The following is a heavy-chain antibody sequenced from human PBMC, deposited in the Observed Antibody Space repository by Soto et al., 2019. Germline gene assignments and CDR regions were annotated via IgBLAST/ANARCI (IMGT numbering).Heavy chain of an antibody. D-gene: IGHD6-19*01. CDR3: AKPGIAVAGTGGFDY. CDR1: GYTFTTYD. CDR2: INPNSGNT. Sequence: ASVKVSCKASGYTFTTYDIKWVRQATGQGLEWMGWINPNSGNTDYAQKFQGRVTMTRDTSTNTAYMELSNLRSEDTAVYYCAKPGIAVAGTGGFDYWGQGTLVTVSS. V-gene: IGHV1-8*01. J-gene: IGHJ4*02.